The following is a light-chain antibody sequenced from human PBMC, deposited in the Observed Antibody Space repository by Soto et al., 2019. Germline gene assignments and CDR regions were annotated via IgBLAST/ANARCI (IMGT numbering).Light chain of an antibody. Sequence: QSVLTQPASVSGSPGQPITISCTGTSTDVGGYNYVSWYQQHPGKAPKLMISDVSNRPSGVSIRFSGSKSGNTASLTISGLQAEDEADYYCNSYSSSTTLYLFGTGTKLTVL. V-gene: IGLV2-14*01. CDR3: NSYSSSTTLYL. J-gene: IGLJ1*01. CDR1: STDVGGYNY. CDR2: DVS.